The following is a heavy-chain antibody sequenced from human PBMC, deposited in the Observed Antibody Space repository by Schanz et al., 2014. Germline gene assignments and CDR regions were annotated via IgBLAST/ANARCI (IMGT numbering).Heavy chain of an antibody. D-gene: IGHD5-12*01. CDR1: GFTVNNYA. V-gene: IGHV3-23*04. J-gene: IGHJ6*02. Sequence: DVQLVDSGGGLVQPGESLRLSCTVSGFTVNNYAMNWVRQAPGRGLEWVSGITRQGTTYYADFVKGRFSISRDNSRKTLYLQMNSLRADDTAVYYCAKELNRRGGQTNFYYYYGMDVWGQGTTVTVSS. CDR2: ITRQGTT. CDR3: AKELNRRGGQTNFYYYYGMDV.